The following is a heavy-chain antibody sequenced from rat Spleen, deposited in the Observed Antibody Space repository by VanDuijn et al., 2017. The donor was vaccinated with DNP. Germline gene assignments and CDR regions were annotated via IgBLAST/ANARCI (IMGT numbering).Heavy chain of an antibody. J-gene: IGHJ2*01. CDR2: IFYAGTTT. CDR3: ARYSTEGIVSYFDY. Sequence: EVQLVESGGGLVQAGRSLKLSCAASGFTFSDYNMAWVRQAPKKGLEWVATIFYAGTTTYYRGSVKGRFTISRDNAKSILYLQMNSLRSEDVATYYCARYSTEGIVSYFDYWGQGVMVTVSS. CDR1: GFTFSDYN. D-gene: IGHD1-11*01. V-gene: IGHV5S10*01.